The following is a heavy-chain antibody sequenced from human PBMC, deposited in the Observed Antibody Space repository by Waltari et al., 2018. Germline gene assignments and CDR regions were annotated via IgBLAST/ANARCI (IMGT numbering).Heavy chain of an antibody. V-gene: IGHV4-38-2*02. D-gene: IGHD6-19*01. CDR3: AREYGSGWYRDAFDI. CDR1: GYSISSGYY. Sequence: QVQLQESGPGLVKPSETLSLPCTVSGYSISSGYYWGWFRQPPGKGLEWIGSIYHSGSTYYNPSLKSRVTISVDTSKNQFSLKLSSVTAADTAVYYCAREYGSGWYRDAFDIWGQGTMVTVSS. CDR2: IYHSGST. J-gene: IGHJ3*02.